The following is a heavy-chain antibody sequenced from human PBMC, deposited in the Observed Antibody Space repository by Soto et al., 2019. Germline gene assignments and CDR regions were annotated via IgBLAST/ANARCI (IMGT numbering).Heavy chain of an antibody. CDR2: INHSGST. J-gene: IGHJ4*02. V-gene: IGHV4-34*01. CDR1: GGSFSGYY. Sequence: SETLSLTCAVYGGSFSGYYWSWIRQPPGKGLEWIGEINHSGSTNYNPSLKSRVTISVDTSKNQFSLKLSSVTAADTALYYCARGFDCTNGVCYTYYFDYWGQGTLVTVSS. CDR3: ARGFDCTNGVCYTYYFDY. D-gene: IGHD2-8*01.